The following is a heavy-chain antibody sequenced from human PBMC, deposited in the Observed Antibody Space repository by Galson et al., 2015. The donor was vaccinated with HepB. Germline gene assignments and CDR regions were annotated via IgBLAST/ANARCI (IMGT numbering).Heavy chain of an antibody. J-gene: IGHJ4*02. CDR3: ASDGPRGDTIFGVVEYYFDY. D-gene: IGHD3-3*01. CDR2: IKQDGSEK. CDR1: GFTFSSYW. Sequence: SLRLSCAASGFTFSSYWMSWVRQAPGKGLEWVANIKQDGSEKYYVDSVKGRFTISRDNAKNSLYLQMNSLRAEDTAVYYCASDGPRGDTIFGVVEYYFDYWGQGTLVTVSS. V-gene: IGHV3-7*01.